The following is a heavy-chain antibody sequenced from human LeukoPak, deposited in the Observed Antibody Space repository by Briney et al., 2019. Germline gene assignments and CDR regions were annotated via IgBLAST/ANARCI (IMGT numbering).Heavy chain of an antibody. D-gene: IGHD5-12*01. J-gene: IGHJ6*03. Sequence: SETLSLTCTISGGSVSDYYWSWIRQSPGKGLEWIGYIYHTGSTSYSPSLKSRVTISADTSQNQFSLKLSSVTAADTAVYYCARELNGATEYYMDVWGKGTTVTVSS. CDR1: GGSVSDYY. V-gene: IGHV4-59*02. CDR3: ARELNGATEYYMDV. CDR2: IYHTGST.